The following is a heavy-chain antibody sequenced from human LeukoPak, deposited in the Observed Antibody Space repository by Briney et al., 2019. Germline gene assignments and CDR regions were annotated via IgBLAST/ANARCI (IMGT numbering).Heavy chain of an antibody. Sequence: PGGSLRLSCVASGFTFSNYWMNWVRQAPGKGLEWVANIKPDGGEQYYVDSVKSRFTISRDNADNSLYLQLSSLRAEDTAVYYCAREQRTFDYWGQGILVTVSS. J-gene: IGHJ4*02. D-gene: IGHD5-24*01. V-gene: IGHV3-7*03. CDR3: AREQRTFDY. CDR1: GFTFSNYW. CDR2: IKPDGGEQ.